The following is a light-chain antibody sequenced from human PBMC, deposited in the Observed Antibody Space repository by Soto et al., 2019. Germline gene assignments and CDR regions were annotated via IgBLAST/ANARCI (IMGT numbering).Light chain of an antibody. V-gene: IGKV3-20*01. J-gene: IGKJ4*01. CDR3: QQYGSSPT. CDR1: QSVSSSY. CDR2: GAS. Sequence: EIVLTQSPGTLSLSPGERATLSCRASQSVSSSYLAWYQQKPGQAPRLLIYGASSRATGIPDRFSGSGSGRDFTPPISRLEPEDFAVYYCQQYGSSPTFGGGTKVEIK.